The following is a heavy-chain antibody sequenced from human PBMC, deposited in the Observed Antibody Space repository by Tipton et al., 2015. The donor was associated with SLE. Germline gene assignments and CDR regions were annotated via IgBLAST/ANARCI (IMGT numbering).Heavy chain of an antibody. J-gene: IGHJ4*02. CDR2: INHSGST. CDR1: GGSFSGYY. V-gene: IGHV4-34*01. D-gene: IGHD4-11*01. Sequence: GLVKPSETLSLTCAVYGGSFSGYYWSWIRQSPGKGLEWIGEINHSGSTNYNPSLKSRVTISVDTSKNQFSLKLSSVTAADTAVYYCARVMTTGTLGDWGQGTLVTVSS. CDR3: ARVMTTGTLGD.